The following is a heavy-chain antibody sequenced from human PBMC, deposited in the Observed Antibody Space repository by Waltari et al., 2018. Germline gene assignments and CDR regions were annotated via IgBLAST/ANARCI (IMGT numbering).Heavy chain of an antibody. CDR2: INLSGST. D-gene: IGHD6-19*01. CDR1: GGSFSGYY. Sequence: QVQLQQWGAGLLKPSETLSLTCAVYGGSFSGYYWSWIRQPPGKGLEWIGEINLSGSTNDNPSLKSRVTISVDTSKNQFSLKLSSVTAADTAVYYCARVKGRYSSGSYAFDIWGQGTMVTVSS. CDR3: ARVKGRYSSGSYAFDI. V-gene: IGHV4-34*01. J-gene: IGHJ3*02.